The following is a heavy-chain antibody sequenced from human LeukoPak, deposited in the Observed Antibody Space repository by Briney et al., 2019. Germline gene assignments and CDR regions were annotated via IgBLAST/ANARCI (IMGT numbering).Heavy chain of an antibody. CDR1: GYSFTSYW. CDR3: ARHSYGSGSYYKPYYYYGMDV. CDR2: IYPGDSDT. Sequence: GASLKISCKGSGYSFTSYWIGWVRQMPGKGLEWMGIIYPGDSDTRYSPSFRGQVTISADKSISTAYLQWSSLKASDTAMYYCARHSYGSGSYYKPYYYYGMDVWGQGTTVTVSS. J-gene: IGHJ6*02. D-gene: IGHD3-10*01. V-gene: IGHV5-51*01.